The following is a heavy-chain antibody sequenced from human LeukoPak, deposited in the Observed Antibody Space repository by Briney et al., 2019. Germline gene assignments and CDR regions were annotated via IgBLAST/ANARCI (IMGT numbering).Heavy chain of an antibody. J-gene: IGHJ4*02. CDR2: ISWNSGSI. Sequence: GGSLRLSCAASGFTFDDYAMHWVRQAPGKGLEWVSGISWNSGSIGYADSVKGRFTISRDNAKNSLYLQTNSLRAEDTALYYCAKDMGSSSVGYWGQGTLVTVSS. V-gene: IGHV3-9*01. D-gene: IGHD6-6*01. CDR3: AKDMGSSSVGY. CDR1: GFTFDDYA.